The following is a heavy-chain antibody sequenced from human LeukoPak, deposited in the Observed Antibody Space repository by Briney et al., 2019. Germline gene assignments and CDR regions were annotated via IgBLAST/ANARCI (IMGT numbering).Heavy chain of an antibody. D-gene: IGHD6-13*01. CDR1: GGTFSSYA. CDR3: ASVYSSSWYGIWFDP. Sequence: APVKVSCKAAGGTFSSYAISWVRQAPGQGLEWMGRIIPILGIANYAQKFQGRVTITADKSTSTAYMELSSLRSEDTAVYYCASVYSSSWYGIWFDPWGQGTLVTVSS. J-gene: IGHJ5*02. V-gene: IGHV1-69*04. CDR2: IIPILGIA.